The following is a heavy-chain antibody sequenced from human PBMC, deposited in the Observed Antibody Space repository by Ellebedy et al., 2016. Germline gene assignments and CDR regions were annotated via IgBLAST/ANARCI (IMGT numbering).Heavy chain of an antibody. CDR1: GYSFTSYC. J-gene: IGHJ6*02. CDR2: IDPSDSYT. CDR3: ARRRRGSGSYYNLYYYYGMDV. D-gene: IGHD3-10*01. Sequence: GESLKISCQGSGYSFTSYCTSWVRQMPGKGLEWMGRIDPSDSYTNYSPSFQGHVTISADKSISTAYLQWSSLKASDTAMYYCARRRRGSGSYYNLYYYYGMDVWGQGTTVTVSS. V-gene: IGHV5-10-1*01.